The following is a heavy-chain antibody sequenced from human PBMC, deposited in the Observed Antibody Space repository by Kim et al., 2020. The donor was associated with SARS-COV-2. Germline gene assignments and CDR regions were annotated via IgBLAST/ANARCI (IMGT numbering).Heavy chain of an antibody. J-gene: IGHJ4*02. D-gene: IGHD5-12*01. CDR2: YN. CDR3: ARGDNGYLKD. V-gene: IGHV6-1*01. Sequence: YNDYAVSVKSRITINPDTPKNQFSLQLKSVTPEDTAVYFCARGDNGYLKDWGQGTLVTVSS.